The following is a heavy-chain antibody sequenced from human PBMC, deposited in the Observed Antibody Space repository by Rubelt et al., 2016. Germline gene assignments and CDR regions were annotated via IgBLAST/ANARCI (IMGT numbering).Heavy chain of an antibody. D-gene: IGHD6-13*01. V-gene: IGHV3-48*03. Sequence: EVQLVESGGGLVQPGGSLRLSCAASGFTFSSYEMNWVRQAPGKGLEWVSYISSSGSTIYYADLGKGRFTISRDNAKNSLYLQMNGLRAEDTAVYYCAKDMGAAGTDFDYWGQGTLVTVSS. J-gene: IGHJ4*02. CDR3: AKDMGAAGTDFDY. CDR1: GFTFSSYE. CDR2: ISSSGSTI.